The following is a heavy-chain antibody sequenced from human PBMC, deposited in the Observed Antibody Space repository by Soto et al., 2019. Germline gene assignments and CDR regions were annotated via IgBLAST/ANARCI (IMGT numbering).Heavy chain of an antibody. CDR2: IIPIFGTA. V-gene: IGHV1-69*13. D-gene: IGHD2-21*01. CDR1: GGTFSSYA. CDR3: ARELVIAERQLDYYYGMDV. J-gene: IGHJ6*02. Sequence: SVKVSCKASGGTFSSYAISWVRQAPGQGLEWMGGIIPIFGTANYAQKFQGRVTITADESTSTDYMELSSLRSEDTAVYYCARELVIAERQLDYYYGMDVWGRGTTVPVSS.